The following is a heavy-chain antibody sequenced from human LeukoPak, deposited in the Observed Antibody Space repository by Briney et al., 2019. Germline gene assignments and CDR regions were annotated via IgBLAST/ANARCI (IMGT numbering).Heavy chain of an antibody. J-gene: IGHJ4*02. Sequence: PGGSLRLSRAASGFTFSSYGMHWVRQAPGKGLVWVSRINSDGSSTSYADSVKGRFTISRDNAKNTLYLQMNSLRAEDTAVYYCAREATFGELLPFDYWGQGTLVTVSS. CDR1: GFTFSSYG. CDR3: AREATFGELLPFDY. CDR2: INSDGSST. D-gene: IGHD3-10*01. V-gene: IGHV3-74*01.